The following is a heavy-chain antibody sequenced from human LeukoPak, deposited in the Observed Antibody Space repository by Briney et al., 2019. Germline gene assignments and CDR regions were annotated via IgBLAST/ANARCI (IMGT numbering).Heavy chain of an antibody. Sequence: PGGSLRLSCAAPGFTFSSPAMSWVRQAPGKGLEWVSVISGSGDTTYYADSVKGRFTISRDNSKNTVYLQMNSLRAEDTAVYYCAKTGAFDTWGQGTMVTVSS. J-gene: IGHJ3*02. CDR2: ISGSGDTT. V-gene: IGHV3-23*01. CDR1: GFTFSSPA. CDR3: AKTGAFDT.